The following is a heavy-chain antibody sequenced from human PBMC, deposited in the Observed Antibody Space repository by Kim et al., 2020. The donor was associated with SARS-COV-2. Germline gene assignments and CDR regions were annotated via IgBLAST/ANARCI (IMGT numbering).Heavy chain of an antibody. V-gene: IGHV4-59*02. CDR1: GGSVISYY. Sequence: SETLSLTCTVSGGSVISYYWSWMRQFPGKGLEWIGHIYYTGTTHYNPSLKGRVTLSLDTSKNQVSLNLRTVTAADTATYFCARNQDKSGYYYYHYMDIWG. CDR2: IYYTGTT. J-gene: IGHJ6*03. CDR3: ARNQDKSGYYYYHYMDI. D-gene: IGHD1-26*01.